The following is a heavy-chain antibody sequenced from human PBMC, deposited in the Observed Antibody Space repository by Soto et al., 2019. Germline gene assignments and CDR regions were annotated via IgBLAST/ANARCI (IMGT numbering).Heavy chain of an antibody. V-gene: IGHV3-48*02. D-gene: IGHD3-22*01. J-gene: IGHJ6*02. CDR1: GFTFSSHS. CDR3: ARGYYFDSSGQLYNYYGMYA. CDR2: ISSSGSTI. Sequence: LRLSCEVSGFTFSSHSMNWVRQAPGKGLEWVSYISSSGSTIHYADSVKGRFTISRDNAENSLYLQMESLRDEDTAVYYCARGYYFDSSGQLYNYYGMYAWGQGTAVTVSS.